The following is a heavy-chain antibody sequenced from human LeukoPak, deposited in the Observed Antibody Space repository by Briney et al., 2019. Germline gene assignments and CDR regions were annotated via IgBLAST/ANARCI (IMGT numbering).Heavy chain of an antibody. CDR2: ISSSSNI. D-gene: IGHD3-10*01. J-gene: IGHJ6*02. Sequence: GGSLRLSCAASGFTFNSYGMNWVRQAPGKGLEWASYISSSSNIDYADSVKGRFTISRDNAKNSLYLQMNSLRAGDTAVYYCARDRPGSMDVWGQGTTVTVSS. CDR3: ARDRPGSMDV. CDR1: GFTFNSYG. V-gene: IGHV3-48*01.